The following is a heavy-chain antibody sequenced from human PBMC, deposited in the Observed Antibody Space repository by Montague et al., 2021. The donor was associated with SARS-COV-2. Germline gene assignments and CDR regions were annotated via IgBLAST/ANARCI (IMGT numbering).Heavy chain of an antibody. V-gene: IGHV4-59*01. CDR3: ARGIFTIPFIPAHYYMDV. J-gene: IGHJ6*03. D-gene: IGHD3-3*01. CDR2: IYYSGST. Sequence: SETLSLTCTVSGGSISSYYWSWIRQPPGKGLEWIGYIYYSGSTNYNPSLKSRVTISVDTSKNQFSLTLSSVTAADTAVYYCARGIFTIPFIPAHYYMDVWGKGTTVTVSS. CDR1: GGSISSYY.